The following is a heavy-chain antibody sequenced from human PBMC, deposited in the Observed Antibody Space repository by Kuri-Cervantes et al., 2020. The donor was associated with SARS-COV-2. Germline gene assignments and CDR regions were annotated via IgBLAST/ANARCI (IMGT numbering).Heavy chain of an antibody. V-gene: IGHV3-23*01. CDR1: GFTFSSYA. D-gene: IGHD6-6*01. J-gene: IGHJ1*01. CDR2: ISGSGGST. CDR3: AKGGTSSSSLYFQH. Sequence: LSLTCAASGFTFSSYAMSWVRQAPGKGLEWVSAISGSGGSTYYADSVKGRFTISRDNAKNSLYLQMNSLRAEDMALYYCAKGGTSSSSLYFQHWGQGTLVTVSS.